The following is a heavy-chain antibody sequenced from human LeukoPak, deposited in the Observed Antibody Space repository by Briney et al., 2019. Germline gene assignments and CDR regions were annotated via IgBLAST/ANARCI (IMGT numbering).Heavy chain of an antibody. CDR2: ISSSSSYI. Sequence: KPGGSLRLSCAASGFTFSSYSMNWVRQAPGKGLEWVSSISSSSSYIYYADSVKGRFTISRDNAKNSLYLQMNSLRAEDTAVYYCAREGVGGYTEAFDYWGQGTLVTVSS. D-gene: IGHD5-12*01. V-gene: IGHV3-21*01. CDR1: GFTFSSYS. CDR3: AREGVGGYTEAFDY. J-gene: IGHJ4*02.